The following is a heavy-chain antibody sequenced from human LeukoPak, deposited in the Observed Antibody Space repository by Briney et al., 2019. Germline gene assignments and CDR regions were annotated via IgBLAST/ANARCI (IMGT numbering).Heavy chain of an antibody. J-gene: IGHJ5*02. D-gene: IGHD1/OR15-1a*01. CDR1: GYTFGTHW. Sequence: GASVKVSCKASGYTFGTHWMHWVRQAPGQGLEWMGIINPSGDFRSYAQKFQGRITVTRDMSTRTVYMELSDLRPEDTAVYYCARDYSGEWEQLTGWWFDPWGQGTLVIVSS. CDR2: INPSGDFR. V-gene: IGHV1-46*01. CDR3: ARDYSGEWEQLTGWWFDP.